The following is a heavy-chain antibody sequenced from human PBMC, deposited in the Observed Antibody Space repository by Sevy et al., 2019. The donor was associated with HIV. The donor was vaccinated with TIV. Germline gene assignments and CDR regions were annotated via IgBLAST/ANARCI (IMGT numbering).Heavy chain of an antibody. D-gene: IGHD3-3*01. CDR3: ARGRGVFGAVAINWFDP. V-gene: IGHV3-53*01. CDR2: IYSGGST. Sequence: GGSLRLSCAASGFTVSSSYMTWVRQPPGKGLEWVCVIYSGGSTYYADSVKGRLTISRDNTKNTLYLQMNNLRADDTAVYYCARGRGVFGAVAINWFDPWGQGALVTVSS. CDR1: GFTVSSSY. J-gene: IGHJ5*02.